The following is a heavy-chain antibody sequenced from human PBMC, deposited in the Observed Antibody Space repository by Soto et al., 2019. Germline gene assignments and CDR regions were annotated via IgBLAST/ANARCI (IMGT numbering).Heavy chain of an antibody. Sequence: SETLCLTCTVSGGSISSFFYYWSWIRQHPGKGLEWIGYIYYSGSTYYNPSLKSRVTISVDTSKNQFSLKLSSVTAADTAVYYCARDRNEVYYYYGMDVWGQGTTVTVSS. CDR3: ARDRNEVYYYYGMDV. V-gene: IGHV4-31*03. CDR2: IYYSGST. CDR1: GGSISSFFYY. D-gene: IGHD1-1*01. J-gene: IGHJ6*02.